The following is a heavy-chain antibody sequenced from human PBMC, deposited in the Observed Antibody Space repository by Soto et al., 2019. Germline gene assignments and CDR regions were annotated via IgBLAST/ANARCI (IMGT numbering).Heavy chain of an antibody. CDR3: AKDISFGSGYYYGMDV. Sequence: PGGSLRLSCAASGFTFDDCAMHWVRQAPGKGLEWVSGISWNSGSIGYADSVKGRFTISRDNAKNSLYLQMNSLRAEDTALYYCAKDISFGSGYYYGMDVWGQGTTVTVSS. V-gene: IGHV3-9*01. CDR2: ISWNSGSI. D-gene: IGHD3-3*01. J-gene: IGHJ6*02. CDR1: GFTFDDCA.